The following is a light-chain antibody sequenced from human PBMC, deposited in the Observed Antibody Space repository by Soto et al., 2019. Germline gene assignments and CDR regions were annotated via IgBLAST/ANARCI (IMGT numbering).Light chain of an antibody. J-gene: IGLJ3*02. Sequence: NFMLTQPPSVSWSPGKTVTISCTGSMGSIASNYVQWYQQRPGSAPTTVIYKNNQRPSGVPDRFSGSIDSSSNSASLTISGLKTEDEADYYFQSSGSTTKVFGGGTKLTFL. CDR3: QSSGSTTKV. V-gene: IGLV6-57*02. CDR2: KNN. CDR1: MGSIASNY.